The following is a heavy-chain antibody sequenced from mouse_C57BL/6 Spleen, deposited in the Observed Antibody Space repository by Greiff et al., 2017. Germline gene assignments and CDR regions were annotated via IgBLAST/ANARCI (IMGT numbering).Heavy chain of an antibody. D-gene: IGHD1-1*01. V-gene: IGHV5-15*01. CDR3: ARLREDWYFDV. J-gene: IGHJ1*03. CDR1: GFTFSDYG. Sequence: EVHLVESGGGLVQPGGSLKLSCAASGFTFSDYGMAWVRQAPRKGPEWVAFISNLAYSIYYADTVTGRFTISRENAKNTLYLEMSSLRSEDTAMYYCARLREDWYFDVWGTGTTVTVSS. CDR2: ISNLAYSI.